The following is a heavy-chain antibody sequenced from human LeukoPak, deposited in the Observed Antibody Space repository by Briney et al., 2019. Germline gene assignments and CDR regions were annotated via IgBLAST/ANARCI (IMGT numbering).Heavy chain of an antibody. J-gene: IGHJ6*03. V-gene: IGHV3-48*01. CDR2: ISSSSTI. CDR1: GFTFSSYS. D-gene: IGHD3-3*01. CDR3: ARDYQVGYLEWSNLHVDDYMDV. Sequence: GGSLRLSCSASGFTFSSYSINWVRQAPGKGLEWVSYISSSSTIYYADSVKGRFTISRDNSKNTLYLQMNSLRAEDTAVYYCARDYQVGYLEWSNLHVDDYMDVWGKGTTVIVSS.